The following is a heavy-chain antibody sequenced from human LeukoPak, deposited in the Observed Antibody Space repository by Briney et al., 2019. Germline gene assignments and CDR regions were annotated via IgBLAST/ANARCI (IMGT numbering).Heavy chain of an antibody. J-gene: IGHJ3*02. V-gene: IGHV4-59*01. CDR1: GGSISSYY. Sequence: PSETLSLTCTVSGGSISSYYWSWIRQPPGKGLEWIGYIYYSGSTNYNPSLKSRVTISVDTSKNQFSLKLSSVTAADTAVYYCTTDGPYDSSGYYCRGEAFDIWGQGTMVTVSS. D-gene: IGHD3-22*01. CDR2: IYYSGST. CDR3: TTDGPYDSSGYYCRGEAFDI.